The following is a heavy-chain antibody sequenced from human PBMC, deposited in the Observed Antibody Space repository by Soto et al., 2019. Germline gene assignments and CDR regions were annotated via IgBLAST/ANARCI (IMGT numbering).Heavy chain of an antibody. CDR3: ARVVVAATVAAFDI. J-gene: IGHJ3*02. V-gene: IGHV4-31*03. CDR2: IYYSGST. Sequence: SETLSLTCTVSGGSISSGGYYWSWIRQHPGKGLEWIGYIYYSGSTYYNPSLKSRVTISVDTPKNQFSLKLSSVTAADTAVYYCARVVVAATVAAFDIWGQGTMVTVSS. CDR1: GGSISSGGYY. D-gene: IGHD2-15*01.